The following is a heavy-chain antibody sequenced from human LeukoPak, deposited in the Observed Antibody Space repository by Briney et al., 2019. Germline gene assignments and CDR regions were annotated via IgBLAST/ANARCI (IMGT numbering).Heavy chain of an antibody. J-gene: IGHJ4*02. Sequence: PGGSLRLSCAASGFTFSSYAMSWVRQAPGKGLEWVSAISGSGGSTYYADFVKGRFTISRDNSKNTLYLQMNSLRAEDTAVYYCAKFYDFWSGYLDYWGQGTLVTVSS. D-gene: IGHD3-3*01. CDR2: ISGSGGST. CDR1: GFTFSSYA. V-gene: IGHV3-23*01. CDR3: AKFYDFWSGYLDY.